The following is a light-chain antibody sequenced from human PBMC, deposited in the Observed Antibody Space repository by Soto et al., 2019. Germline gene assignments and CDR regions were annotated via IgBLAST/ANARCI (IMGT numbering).Light chain of an antibody. V-gene: IGKV1-27*01. CDR1: QDIRNY. CDR2: AAS. J-gene: IGKJ1*01. CDR3: QKYNSGLRT. Sequence: DIRITQSRSSLSSSLFDIVTITCRASQDIRNYLAWYQQKPGKVPRVLIYAASTLQSGVPSRFSGSGSGTDFTLTISSLQPQDVATYYCQKYNSGLRTFGQGTKVDIK.